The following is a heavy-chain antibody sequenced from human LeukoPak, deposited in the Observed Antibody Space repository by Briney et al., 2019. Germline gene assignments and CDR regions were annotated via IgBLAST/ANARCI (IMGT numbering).Heavy chain of an antibody. CDR2: INQGGSET. J-gene: IGHJ4*02. D-gene: IGHD3-10*01. V-gene: IGHV3-7*01. Sequence: GGSLRLSCAASGFTFSIYWMSWVRQAPGKGLEWVANINQGGSETYYVDSVMGRFTISRDNIKNSLFLEMKSLRADDTAVYYCAKTAGTGSVDSWGQGILVTVSS. CDR1: GFTFSIYW. CDR3: AKTAGTGSVDS.